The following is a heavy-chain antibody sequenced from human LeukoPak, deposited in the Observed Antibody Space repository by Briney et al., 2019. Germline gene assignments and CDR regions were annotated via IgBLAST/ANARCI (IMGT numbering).Heavy chain of an antibody. V-gene: IGHV3-7*01. CDR3: AREGAMVRGVIITHFDY. Sequence: GGSLRLSCAASGFTFSSYWMSWVRQAPGKGLEWVANIKQDGSEKYYVDSVKGRFTISRDNSKNTLYLQMNSLRAEDTAVYYCAREGAMVRGVIITHFDYWGQGTLVTVSS. CDR2: IKQDGSEK. D-gene: IGHD3-10*01. CDR1: GFTFSSYW. J-gene: IGHJ4*02.